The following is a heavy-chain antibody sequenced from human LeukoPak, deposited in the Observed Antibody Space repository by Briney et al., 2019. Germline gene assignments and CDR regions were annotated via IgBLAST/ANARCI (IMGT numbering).Heavy chain of an antibody. J-gene: IGHJ4*02. CDR2: ISISGSFI. D-gene: IGHD3-10*01. Sequence: GGSLRLSCAASGFTFSDYSMTWVRQAPGKGLEWLSYISISGSFIYYADSVKGRFTISRDNGRNSLHLQTNSLRAEDTAVYYCAREVYYGSGRRFDLWGQGTLVTVSS. V-gene: IGHV3-48*01. CDR3: AREVYYGSGRRFDL. CDR1: GFTFSDYS.